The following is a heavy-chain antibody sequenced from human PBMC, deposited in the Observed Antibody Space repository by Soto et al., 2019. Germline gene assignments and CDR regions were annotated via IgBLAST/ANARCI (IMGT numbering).Heavy chain of an antibody. Sequence: SETLSLTCTVSGGSVSSGSYYWSWIRQPPGKGLEWIGYIYYSGSTNYNPSLKSRVTISADTSKNQFSLKLSSVTAADTAVYYCARKDIVATMGAFDIWGQGTMVTVSS. CDR3: ARKDIVATMGAFDI. CDR1: GGSVSSGSYY. V-gene: IGHV4-61*01. CDR2: IYYSGST. J-gene: IGHJ3*02. D-gene: IGHD5-12*01.